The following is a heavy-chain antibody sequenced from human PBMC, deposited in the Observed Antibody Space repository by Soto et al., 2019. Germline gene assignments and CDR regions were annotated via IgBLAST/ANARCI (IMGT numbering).Heavy chain of an antibody. CDR1: GGSFSGYF. V-gene: IGHV4-34*01. CDR2: INHSGYS. J-gene: IGHJ6*02. CDR3: VRTGMDV. Sequence: PSETLSRTCAVYGGSFSGYFWSWIRQPPGKGLEWIGEINHSGYSNYNPSLKSRVTISVDTSRSQFSLKLSSVTAAETAVYYCVRTGMDVWGQGTTVTVSS.